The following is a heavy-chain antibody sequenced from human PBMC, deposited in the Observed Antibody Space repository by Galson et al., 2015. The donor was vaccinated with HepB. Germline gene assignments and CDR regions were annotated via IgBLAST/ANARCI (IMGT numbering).Heavy chain of an antibody. V-gene: IGHV1-8*01. CDR3: ASAGSSGWGPDY. J-gene: IGHJ4*02. CDR2: MNPNSGNT. CDR1: GYTFTSYD. Sequence: SVKVSCKASGYTFTSYDINWVRQATGQGLEWMGWMNPNSGNTGYAQKFQGRVTMTRNTSISTAYMELSSLRSEDTAVYYCASAGSSGWGPDYWGQGTLVTVSS. D-gene: IGHD6-19*01.